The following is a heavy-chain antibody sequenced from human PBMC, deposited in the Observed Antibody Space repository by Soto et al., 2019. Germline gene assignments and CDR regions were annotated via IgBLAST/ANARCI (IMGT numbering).Heavy chain of an antibody. CDR1: GFTFSSYS. J-gene: IGHJ4*02. Sequence: GGSLRLSCAASGFTFSSYSMNWVRQAPGKGLEWVSSISSSSSYIYYADSVKGRFTISRDNAKNSLYLQMNSLRAEDTAVYYCAREEEQQLDFDYWGQGTLVTVSS. CDR3: AREEEQQLDFDY. V-gene: IGHV3-21*01. D-gene: IGHD6-13*01. CDR2: ISSSSSYI.